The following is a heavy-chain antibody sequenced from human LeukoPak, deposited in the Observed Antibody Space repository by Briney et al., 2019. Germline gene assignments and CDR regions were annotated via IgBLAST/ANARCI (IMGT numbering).Heavy chain of an antibody. Sequence: GGSLRLSCAASGFTFSNYWMSWVRQAPGKGLEWVGNIKQDGSQKYYVDSVKARFTICRDNAKSSLYLQMNSLRAEDTAVYYCARDRGVREVGFDYWGQGTLVTVSS. V-gene: IGHV3-7*01. CDR3: ARDRGVREVGFDY. CDR2: IKQDGSQK. CDR1: GFTFSNYW. J-gene: IGHJ4*02. D-gene: IGHD3-10*01.